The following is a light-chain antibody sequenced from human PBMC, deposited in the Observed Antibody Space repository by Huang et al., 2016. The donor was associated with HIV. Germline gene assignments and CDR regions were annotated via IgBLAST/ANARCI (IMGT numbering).Light chain of an antibody. CDR3: QHHNNWPPYT. Sequence: EIVMTQSPATLSVSAGERATLSCRASQTIGNNLAWYQQRPGQAPRLLFYGASTRTTGVPARFSGTGSETEFNLTISSLQPDDFGIYYCQHHNNWPPYTFGQGTTLEIK. CDR2: GAS. V-gene: IGKV3-15*01. J-gene: IGKJ2*01. CDR1: QTIGNN.